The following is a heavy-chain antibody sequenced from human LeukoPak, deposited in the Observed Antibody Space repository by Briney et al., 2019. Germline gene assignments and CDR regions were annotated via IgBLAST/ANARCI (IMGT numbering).Heavy chain of an antibody. D-gene: IGHD3-10*01. Sequence: SETLSLTCAVYGGSFSGYYWSWIRQPPGKGLEWIGEINHSGSTNYNPSLKSRVTISVDTSKNQFSLKLSSVTAADTAVYYCARGLWLGEFYYWGQGTLVTVSS. CDR3: ARGLWLGEFYY. CDR1: GGSFSGYY. J-gene: IGHJ4*02. V-gene: IGHV4-34*01. CDR2: INHSGST.